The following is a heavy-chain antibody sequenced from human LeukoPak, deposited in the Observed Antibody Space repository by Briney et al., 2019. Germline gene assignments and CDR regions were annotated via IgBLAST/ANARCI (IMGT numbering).Heavy chain of an antibody. CDR1: GGSISSSSYY. CDR3: ARAEGGSDY. J-gene: IGHJ4*02. CDR2: IYYSGST. D-gene: IGHD5-12*01. V-gene: IGHV4-39*01. Sequence: SETLSLTCTVSGGSISSSSYYWGWIRQPPGKGLEWIGSIYYSGSTYYNPSLKSRVTISVDTSKNQFSLKLSSVTAADTAVYYCARAEGGSDYWGQGTLVTVSS.